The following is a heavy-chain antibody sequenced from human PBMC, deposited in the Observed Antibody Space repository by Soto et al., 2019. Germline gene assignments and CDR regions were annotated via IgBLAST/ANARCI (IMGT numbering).Heavy chain of an antibody. CDR3: AREGDSSSWYEYWFDP. V-gene: IGHV4-59*01. CDR2: IYYSGST. J-gene: IGHJ5*02. Sequence: PSETLSLTCTVSGGSINSYYWSWIRQPPGKGLEWIGYIYYSGSTNYNPSLKSRVTISEDTSKNQFSLMLSSVTAADTAVYYGAREGDSSSWYEYWFDPWGQGTLVTVSS. D-gene: IGHD6-13*01. CDR1: GGSINSYY.